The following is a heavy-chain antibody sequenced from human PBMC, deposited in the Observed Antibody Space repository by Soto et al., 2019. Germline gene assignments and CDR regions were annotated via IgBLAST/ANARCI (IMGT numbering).Heavy chain of an antibody. J-gene: IGHJ4*02. Sequence: EVQLLESGGGLVQPGGSLRLSCAASGFTFSSYAMSWVRQAPGKGLEWVSAISGSGGSTYYADSVKGRFTISRDNSKNTLYLQMNSLRAEDTAVYYCAKDLVPSRSRGYYFDYWGQGTLVTVSS. D-gene: IGHD2-2*01. V-gene: IGHV3-23*01. CDR1: GFTFSSYA. CDR3: AKDLVPSRSRGYYFDY. CDR2: ISGSGGST.